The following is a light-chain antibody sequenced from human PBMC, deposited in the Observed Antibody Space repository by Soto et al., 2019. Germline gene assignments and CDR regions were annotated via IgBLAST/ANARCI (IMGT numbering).Light chain of an antibody. V-gene: IGKV3-15*01. CDR2: GAS. CDR1: QSVSSN. J-gene: IGKJ5*01. CDR3: QQYNNWPPIT. Sequence: EIVMTQSPATLSVSPGERATLSCRASQSVSSNLAWYQQKPGQAPRLLIYGASTRATGIPARFSGSGSGTDFTLNISRLEPEDFAVYYCQQYNNWPPITFGQGTRLEIK.